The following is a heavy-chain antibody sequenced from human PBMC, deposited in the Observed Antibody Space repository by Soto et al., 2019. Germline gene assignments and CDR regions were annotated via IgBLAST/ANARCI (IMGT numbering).Heavy chain of an antibody. V-gene: IGHV3-23*01. CDR3: AKDRHRSGSPHPFDY. CDR2: ISGSGGSA. D-gene: IGHD3-22*01. CDR1: GFTFSSYD. Sequence: GGSLRLSCAASGFTFSSYDMSWVRQAPGKGLEWVSAISGSGGSAYYADSVKGRFTISRDNSKNMLYVHMDSLRSEDTAIYYCAKDRHRSGSPHPFDYWGQGTLVTVSS. J-gene: IGHJ4*02.